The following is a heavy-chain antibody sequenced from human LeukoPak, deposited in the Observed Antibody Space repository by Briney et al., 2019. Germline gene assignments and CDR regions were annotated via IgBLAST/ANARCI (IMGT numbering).Heavy chain of an antibody. CDR2: ISYDGSNK. Sequence: PGGSLRLSCAASGFTFSSYAMHWVRQAPGKGQEWVAVISYDGSNKYYADSVKGRFTTSRDNSKNTLYLQMNSLRAEDTAVYYCAKDPWGYCSRTSGPVWFDPWGQGTLVTVSS. CDR1: GFTFSSYA. V-gene: IGHV3-30-3*01. D-gene: IGHD2-2*01. CDR3: AKDPWGYCSRTSGPVWFDP. J-gene: IGHJ5*02.